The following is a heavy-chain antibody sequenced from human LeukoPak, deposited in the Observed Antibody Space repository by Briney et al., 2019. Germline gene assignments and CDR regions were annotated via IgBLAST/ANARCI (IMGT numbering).Heavy chain of an antibody. V-gene: IGHV3-30*03. CDR2: VSYDGGHK. J-gene: IGHJ4*02. D-gene: IGHD3-22*01. CDR1: GFSLSDYG. CDR3: ARDRINMMVLGHDSGLDC. Sequence: PGTSLILSCVCSGFSLSDYGIHWVRQAPGKGLEWVAVVSYDGGHKYYADSVKGRFTISRDTSSDTVSLQMNSLRVEDTALYYCARDRINMMVLGHDSGLDCWGQGTLVTVSS.